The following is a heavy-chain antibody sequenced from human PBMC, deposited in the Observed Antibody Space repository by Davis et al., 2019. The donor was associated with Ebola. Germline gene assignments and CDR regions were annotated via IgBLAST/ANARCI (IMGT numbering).Heavy chain of an antibody. D-gene: IGHD4-23*01. V-gene: IGHV3-7*01. CDR2: IKPDGSDT. CDR3: ARTTVADY. CDR1: AFSFSNLW. Sequence: PGGSLRLSCAASAFSFSNLWMTWVRQAPGKGLEWVATIKPDGSDTNYVDSVKGRFTISRDNAKKSLYLQMNTLKAEDTGVYFCARTTVADYWGQGTRVNVSS. J-gene: IGHJ4*02.